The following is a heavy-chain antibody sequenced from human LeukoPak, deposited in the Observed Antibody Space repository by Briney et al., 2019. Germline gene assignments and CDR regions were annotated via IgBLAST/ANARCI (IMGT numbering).Heavy chain of an antibody. V-gene: IGHV1-69*05. CDR1: GGTFSSYA. Sequence: ASVKVSCKASGGTFSSYAMSWVRQAPGQGLEWMGRIIPIFGTANYAQKFQGRVTITTDESTSTAYMELSSLRSEDTAVYYCARESGQSTLDYWGQGTLVTVSS. J-gene: IGHJ4*02. CDR2: IIPIFGTA. CDR3: ARESGQSTLDY.